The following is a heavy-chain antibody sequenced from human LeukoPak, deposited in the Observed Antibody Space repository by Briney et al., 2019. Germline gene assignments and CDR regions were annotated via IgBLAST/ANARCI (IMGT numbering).Heavy chain of an antibody. Sequence: SETLSLTCIVSGGSISSSIYYWAWVRQPPGKGLEWIGTVFYNGATQYSPSLRGRVTISIDTSTNQFSLKLTSVTAADTALYYCARGRGYSYGYVLNAFDIWGQGTMVTVSS. J-gene: IGHJ3*02. D-gene: IGHD5-18*01. CDR2: VFYNGAT. CDR1: GGSISSSIYY. CDR3: ARGRGYSYGYVLNAFDI. V-gene: IGHV4-39*07.